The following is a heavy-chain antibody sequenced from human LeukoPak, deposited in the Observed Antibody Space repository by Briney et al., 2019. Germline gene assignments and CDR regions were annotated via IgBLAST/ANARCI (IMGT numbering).Heavy chain of an antibody. J-gene: IGHJ4*02. D-gene: IGHD2-2*01. Sequence: GGSLRLSCVASGFIFSTYGMSWVRRAPGKGLEWVSTITAGGGSTYYADSVKGRFTISRDNSKNTLYLQMNSLRAEDTAIYYCVKGRYCGGTSCSYFDCWGPGNPGHLLL. CDR1: GFIFSTYG. CDR3: VKGRYCGGTSCSYFDC. V-gene: IGHV3-23*01. CDR2: ITAGGGST.